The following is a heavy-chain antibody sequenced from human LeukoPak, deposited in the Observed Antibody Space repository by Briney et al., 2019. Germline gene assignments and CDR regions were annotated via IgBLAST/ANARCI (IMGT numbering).Heavy chain of an antibody. CDR3: ANSPAHGSGDPLAY. V-gene: IGHV3-30-3*01. Sequence: PGRSLRLSCAASGFTFSTYAMHWVRQAPGKGLEWVAVISYDGTNKYYADSVKGRFTISRDNYKNTLYLQMNSLRPEDTAVYYCANSPAHGSGDPLAYWGQGTLVTVSS. CDR2: ISYDGTNK. J-gene: IGHJ4*02. CDR1: GFTFSTYA. D-gene: IGHD4-17*01.